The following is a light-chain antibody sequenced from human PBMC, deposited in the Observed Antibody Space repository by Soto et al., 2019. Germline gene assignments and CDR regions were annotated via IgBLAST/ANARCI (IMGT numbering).Light chain of an antibody. CDR1: QGIRTD. Sequence: ATQMTQSPSSLSASVGDRVTIACRASQGIRTDLGWYQQKAGEAPKLLIYAASTLQSGVPPRFSGSGSGTDFTLTISSLQPEDFATYYCQQDYGFPRTFGQGTKVEMK. V-gene: IGKV1-6*01. CDR2: AAS. CDR3: QQDYGFPRT. J-gene: IGKJ1*01.